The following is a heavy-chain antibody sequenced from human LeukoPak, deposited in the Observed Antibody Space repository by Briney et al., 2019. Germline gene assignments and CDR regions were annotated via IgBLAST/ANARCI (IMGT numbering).Heavy chain of an antibody. D-gene: IGHD2-21*01. CDR2: ISSRGDEV. CDR3: VSDSGIGGAFRI. Sequence: GGSLRLSCEASRFSFGDYYMGWIRQAPGKGLEWISYISSRGDEVYYIDSVRGRFTTSRDNAKNSLYLEMTSLKIEDTAMYYGVSDSGIGGAFRIWGQGTRVTVSS. V-gene: IGHV3-11*01. CDR1: RFSFGDYY. J-gene: IGHJ3*02.